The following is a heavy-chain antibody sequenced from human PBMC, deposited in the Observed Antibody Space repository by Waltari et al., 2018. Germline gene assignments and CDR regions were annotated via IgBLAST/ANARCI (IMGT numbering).Heavy chain of an antibody. CDR3: AGDRAIGLFFDY. CDR2: VHHSGKT. J-gene: IGHJ4*02. D-gene: IGHD2-2*01. CDR1: GDSISGNYW. Sequence: QVQLQESGQGLVKPSGTLSLTCAVSGDSISGNYWWSWVRQSPEKGLEWIVQVHHSGKTHYNPSLQSRVTISLDKPKNQFSLNLNSVTAADTAVYYCAGDRAIGLFFDYWGRGTLVTVSS. V-gene: IGHV4-4*02.